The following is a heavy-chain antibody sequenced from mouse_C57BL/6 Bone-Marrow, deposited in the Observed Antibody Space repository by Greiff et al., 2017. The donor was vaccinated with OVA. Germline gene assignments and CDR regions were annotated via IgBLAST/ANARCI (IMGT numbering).Heavy chain of an antibody. CDR2: IYPGDGDI. CDR3: ERGAY. CDR1: VYAFSNYW. V-gene: IGHV1-80*01. J-gene: IGHJ2*01. Sequence: LVESGAELVKPGASVKISCKASVYAFSNYWMNWVNQRPGKGLGWIGQIYPGDGDINYNGKFKGKATLTAVKSSRTTYMQFSSRTSEDSAVYFCERGAYWGQGTTLTVSS.